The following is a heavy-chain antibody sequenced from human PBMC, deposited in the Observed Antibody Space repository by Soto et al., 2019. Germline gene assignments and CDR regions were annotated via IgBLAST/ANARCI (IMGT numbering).Heavy chain of an antibody. Sequence: EVQLLESGGGLVQPGGSLRLSCAASGFTFSSYAMSWVRQAPGKVLEWVSAISGSGGSTYYADSVKGRLTISRDNSKNTLYLQMNSLRAEDTAVYYCAKDWQQLVYSWFDPWCQGSLVTVSS. J-gene: IGHJ5*02. CDR1: GFTFSSYA. V-gene: IGHV3-23*01. CDR3: AKDWQQLVYSWFDP. CDR2: ISGSGGST. D-gene: IGHD6-6*01.